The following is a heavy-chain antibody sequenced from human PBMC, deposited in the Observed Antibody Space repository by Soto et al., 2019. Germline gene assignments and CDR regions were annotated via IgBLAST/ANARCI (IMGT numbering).Heavy chain of an antibody. V-gene: IGHV3-30*03. J-gene: IGHJ4*02. CDR2: ISYDGNNK. Sequence: GGSLRLSCAASGFSLRSYGMYWVRQAPGKGLEWVAVISYDGNNKYYADSVKGRFTISRDNSKYTLYLRMNSLRDEDTAVYYCARVSSGHDYWGQGTLVTVSS. CDR3: ARVSSGHDY. D-gene: IGHD6-19*01. CDR1: GFSLRSYG.